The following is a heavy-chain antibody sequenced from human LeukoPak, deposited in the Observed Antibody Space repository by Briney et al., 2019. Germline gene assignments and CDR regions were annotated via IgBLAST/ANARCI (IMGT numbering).Heavy chain of an antibody. V-gene: IGHV4-34*01. CDR1: GGSFGGYY. CDR2: INHSGSN. D-gene: IGHD6-19*01. CDR3: APRGSSGQSEY. Sequence: SETLSLTCAVYGGSFGGYYWSWIRHPPGKGLEWIGEINHSGSNNYNPSLKSRATISVDTSKNQFSLKLSSVTAADTAVYYCAPRGSSGQSEYWGQGTLVTVSS. J-gene: IGHJ4*02.